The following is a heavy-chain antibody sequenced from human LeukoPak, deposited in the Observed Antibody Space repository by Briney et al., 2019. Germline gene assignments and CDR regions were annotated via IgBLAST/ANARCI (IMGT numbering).Heavy chain of an antibody. CDR3: ARGDDGDPGYFVY. CDR2: IYYSGST. J-gene: IGHJ4*02. V-gene: IGHV4-59*01. D-gene: IGHD4-17*01. Sequence: SETLSLTCTVSGGSISSYYWSWIRQPPGKGLEWIGYIYYSGSTNYNPSLKSRVTISVDTSKNQFSLKLSSVTAADTAVYYCARGDDGDPGYFVYWGQGTLVTVSS. CDR1: GGSISSYY.